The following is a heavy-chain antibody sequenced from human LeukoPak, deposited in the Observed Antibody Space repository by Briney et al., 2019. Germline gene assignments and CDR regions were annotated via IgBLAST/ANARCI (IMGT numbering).Heavy chain of an antibody. CDR2: ISSSSSYI. D-gene: IGHD6-13*01. CDR1: GFTFSSYS. V-gene: IGHV3-21*04. CDR3: VKGSAGSRPYYFDY. J-gene: IGHJ4*02. Sequence: GGSLRLSCAASGFTFSSYSMNWVRQAPGKGLEWVSSISSSSSYIYYADSVKGRFTISRGNAKNSLYLQMNSLRPEDTAVYYCVKGSAGSRPYYFDYWGQGTLLTVSS.